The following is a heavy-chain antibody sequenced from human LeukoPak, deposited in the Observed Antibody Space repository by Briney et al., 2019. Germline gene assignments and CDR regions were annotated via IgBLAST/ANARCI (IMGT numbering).Heavy chain of an antibody. V-gene: IGHV4-59*01. CDR1: GGSISSYY. Sequence: SETLSLTCTVSGGSISSYYWSWIRQPPGKGLEWIGYIYYSGSTNYNPSLKSRVTISVDTSKNQFSLKLSSVTAADTAVYYCARDPAGEGMIDYWGQGTLVTVSS. D-gene: IGHD3-10*01. J-gene: IGHJ4*02. CDR3: ARDPAGEGMIDY. CDR2: IYYSGST.